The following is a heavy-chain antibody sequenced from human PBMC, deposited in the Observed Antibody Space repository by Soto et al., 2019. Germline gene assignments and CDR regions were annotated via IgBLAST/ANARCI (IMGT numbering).Heavy chain of an antibody. CDR1: GYSFAGYW. J-gene: IGHJ4*02. CDR3: ARQIYDSDSGPNSQYYFDS. V-gene: IGHV5-10-1*01. CDR2: IDPSDSQT. D-gene: IGHD3-22*01. Sequence: ESLKISCKGSGYSFAGYWITWVRQMPGKGLEWMGRIDPSDSQTYYSPSFRGHVTISAAKSITTVFLQWSSLRASDTAMYYCARQIYDSDSGPNSQYYFDSWGKGTLVTVSS.